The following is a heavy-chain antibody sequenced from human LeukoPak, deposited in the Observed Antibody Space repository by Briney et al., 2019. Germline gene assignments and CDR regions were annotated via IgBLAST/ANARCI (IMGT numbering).Heavy chain of an antibody. Sequence: ASVKVSCKASGYTFTGYYMHWVRQAPGQGLEWMGWINPNSGGTNYAQKFQGRVTMTRDTSISTAYMGLSRLRSDDTAVYYCARENSSGCCAYYYYGMDVWGQGTTVTVSS. J-gene: IGHJ6*02. CDR3: ARENSSGCCAYYYYGMDV. CDR1: GYTFTGYY. V-gene: IGHV1-2*02. CDR2: INPNSGGT. D-gene: IGHD6-19*01.